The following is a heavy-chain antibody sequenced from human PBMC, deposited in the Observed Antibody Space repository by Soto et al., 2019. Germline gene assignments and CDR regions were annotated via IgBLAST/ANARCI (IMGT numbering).Heavy chain of an antibody. D-gene: IGHD6-6*01. CDR2: ISMDGSDK. CDR3: AKGSEAARQELDY. J-gene: IGHJ4*02. CDR1: GFTFSTYG. Sequence: QVQLVESGGGVVQPGRSLRLSCAASGFTFSTYGMHWVRQAPGEGPEWVAAISMDGSDKYYAGSVKGRFTISRDNSKNTLYLQMSSLRDDDTAVYYCAKGSEAARQELDYWGQGTLVTVSS. V-gene: IGHV3-30*18.